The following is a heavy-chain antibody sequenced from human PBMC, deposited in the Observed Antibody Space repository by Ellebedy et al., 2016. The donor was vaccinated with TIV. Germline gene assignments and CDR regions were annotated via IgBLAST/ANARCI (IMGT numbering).Heavy chain of an antibody. V-gene: IGHV4-4*07. Sequence: MPSETLSLTCTVSGGSNRSYYWSRIRQPAGKGLEWIGRIYPTGSTSYSPTLKSRITMSIDTSKNQFSLKMTSVTAADTAVYYCARVSGDYYFVMDVWGQGTTVTVSS. CDR2: IYPTGST. D-gene: IGHD1-26*01. CDR1: GGSNRSYY. CDR3: ARVSGDYYFVMDV. J-gene: IGHJ6*02.